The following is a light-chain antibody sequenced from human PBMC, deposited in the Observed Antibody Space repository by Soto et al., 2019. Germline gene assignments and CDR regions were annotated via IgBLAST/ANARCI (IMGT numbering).Light chain of an antibody. CDR3: CSYAASYTWV. Sequence: QSALTQPRSVSGSPGQSVTISCTGTSSDVGGYKHVSWYRQHPGKAPKLMISDVTKRPSGVPDRFSGSKSGNTASLTISGLQAEDEADYYCCSYAASYTWVFGGGTKLTVL. V-gene: IGLV2-11*01. J-gene: IGLJ3*02. CDR1: SSDVGGYKH. CDR2: DVT.